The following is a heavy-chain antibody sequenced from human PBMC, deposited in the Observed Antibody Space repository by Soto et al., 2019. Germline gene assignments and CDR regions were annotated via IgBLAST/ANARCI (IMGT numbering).Heavy chain of an antibody. V-gene: IGHV3-43*01. CDR3: AKGPVVDDYYYYYGMDV. CDR1: GFTFDDYT. D-gene: IGHD2-15*01. J-gene: IGHJ6*02. CDR2: ISWDGGST. Sequence: PGGSLRLSCAASGFTFDDYTMHWVRQAPGKGLEWVSLISWDGGSTYYADSVKGRFTISRDNSKNSLYLQMNSLRTEDTALYYCAKGPVVDDYYYYYGMDVWGQGTTVTVSS.